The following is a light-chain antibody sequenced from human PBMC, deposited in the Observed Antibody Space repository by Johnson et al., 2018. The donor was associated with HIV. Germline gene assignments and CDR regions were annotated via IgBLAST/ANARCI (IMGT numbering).Light chain of an antibody. J-gene: IGLJ1*01. V-gene: IGLV1-51*02. CDR2: ENN. CDR3: GTWDSSLSAAV. Sequence: QSVLTQPPSVSAAPGQKVTISCSGSSSNIGNNYVSWYQQLPGTAPTLLIYENNKRPSGIPDRFSGSKSGTSATLGITGLQTGDEADYYCGTWDSSLSAAVFGTGTKVTVL. CDR1: SSNIGNNY.